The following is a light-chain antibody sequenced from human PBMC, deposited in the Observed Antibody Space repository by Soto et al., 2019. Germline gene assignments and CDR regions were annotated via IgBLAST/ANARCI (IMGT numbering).Light chain of an antibody. CDR1: QSVSSN. V-gene: IGKV3-15*01. J-gene: IGKJ4*01. Sequence: EIVMTQSLATLSVYTKGRATLSCRASQSVSSNLAWYQQKPGQAPRLLIYGASTRATGFPARFSGSGSGTEFTLTISSLQSEDFAVYYCQQYKNWPLTFGGGTKVDIK. CDR2: GAS. CDR3: QQYKNWPLT.